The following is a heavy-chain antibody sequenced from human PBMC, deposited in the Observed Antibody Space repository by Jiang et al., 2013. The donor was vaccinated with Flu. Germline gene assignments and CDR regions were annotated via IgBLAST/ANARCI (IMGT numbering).Heavy chain of an antibody. CDR1: GYTFTKYA. V-gene: IGHV7-4-1*02. J-gene: IGHJ4*02. CDR2: IDPNTGKP. Sequence: QSGSELKKPGASVKVSCKPSGYTFTKYAMNWVRQAPGQGFEWMGWIDPNTGKPTYAQAFTGRFVFSLDTSVSTAYLQISSLKAEDTAVYYCARVGDGDYGVMVDYWGQGTLVTVSS. D-gene: IGHD4-17*01. CDR3: ARVGDGDYGVMVDY.